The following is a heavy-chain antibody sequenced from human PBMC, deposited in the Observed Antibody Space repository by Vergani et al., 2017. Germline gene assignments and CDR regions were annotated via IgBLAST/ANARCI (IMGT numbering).Heavy chain of an antibody. Sequence: QVKLQESGPGLVKPSETLSLTCTVSGASVNSYYWRWIRQPPGKGLEWMGYVSFRGDTLYDPSVKGRMTISLNTSSNQFSLYLTSVTAADKAVYYCARSRIYYGAGSPDYWGQGTLVTVSS. CDR2: VSFRGDT. V-gene: IGHV4-59*02. J-gene: IGHJ4*02. D-gene: IGHD3-10*01. CDR1: GASVNSYY. CDR3: ARSRIYYGAGSPDY.